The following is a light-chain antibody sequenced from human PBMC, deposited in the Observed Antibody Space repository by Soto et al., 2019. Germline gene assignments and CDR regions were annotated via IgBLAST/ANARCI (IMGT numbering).Light chain of an antibody. Sequence: QSALTQPASVSGSPGQSITISCTGTSSDVGGYNYVSWYHQHPGKAPKLMIYEVSNRPSGVSNRFSGSKSGNMASLTISGLQAEDEADYYCGSYTSSSTLRVFGGGTKVTVL. V-gene: IGLV2-14*01. J-gene: IGLJ3*02. CDR1: SSDVGGYNY. CDR3: GSYTSSSTLRV. CDR2: EVS.